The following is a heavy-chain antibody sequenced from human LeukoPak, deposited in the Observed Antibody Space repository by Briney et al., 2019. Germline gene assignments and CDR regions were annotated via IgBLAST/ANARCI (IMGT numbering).Heavy chain of an antibody. Sequence: PGGSLRLSCAASGFTFDAYAMHWVRQAPGKGLEWVSGISWNSDSTGYADSVKGRFTISRDNAKNSLSLQMHSLRPEDTALYYCAKPKTTSSGWYFFDTWGQGTLVTVSS. D-gene: IGHD6-19*01. CDR2: ISWNSDST. J-gene: IGHJ4*02. V-gene: IGHV3-9*01. CDR1: GFTFDAYA. CDR3: AKPKTTSSGWYFFDT.